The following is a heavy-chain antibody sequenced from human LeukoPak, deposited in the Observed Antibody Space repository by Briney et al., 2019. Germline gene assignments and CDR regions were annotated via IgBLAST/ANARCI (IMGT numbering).Heavy chain of an antibody. J-gene: IGHJ6*03. CDR2: MNPNSGNT. V-gene: IGHV1-8*01. Sequence: ASVKVSCKASGYTFTSYDINWVRQATGQRLEWMGWMNPNSGNTGYAQKFQGRVTMTRNTSISTAYMELSSLRSEDTAVYYCAREGEGNYYYYYYMDVWGKGTTVTVSS. D-gene: IGHD3-10*01. CDR3: AREGEGNYYYYYYMDV. CDR1: GYTFTSYD.